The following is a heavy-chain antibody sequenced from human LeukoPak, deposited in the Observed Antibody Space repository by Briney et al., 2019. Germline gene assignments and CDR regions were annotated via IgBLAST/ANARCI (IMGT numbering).Heavy chain of an antibody. D-gene: IGHD1-26*01. J-gene: IGHJ3*02. Sequence: GGSLRLSCAASGFTFSSYALHWVRQAPGKGLEWVSAISGGDTYYAGSVKGRFTISRDNSKNTLYLQMNSLRAEDTAVYYCARGGSYLSAFDIWGQGTMVTVSS. CDR2: ISGGDT. V-gene: IGHV3-23*01. CDR1: GFTFSSYA. CDR3: ARGGSYLSAFDI.